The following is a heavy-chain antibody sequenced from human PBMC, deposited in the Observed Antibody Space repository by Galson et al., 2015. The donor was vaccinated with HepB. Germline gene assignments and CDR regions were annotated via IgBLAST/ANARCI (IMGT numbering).Heavy chain of an antibody. CDR2: IYSGGST. J-gene: IGHJ4*02. D-gene: IGHD5-18*01. CDR3: ARDMVRPGAAYYFGY. Sequence: SLRLSCAASGFTVSSSDMSWVRQVPGKGLEWVSVIYSGGSTYYADSVKGRFTISRDNSKNTLYFQMNSMTAEDTAVYYCARDMVRPGAAYYFGYWGQGTLVTVSS. CDR1: GFTVSSSD. V-gene: IGHV3-53*01.